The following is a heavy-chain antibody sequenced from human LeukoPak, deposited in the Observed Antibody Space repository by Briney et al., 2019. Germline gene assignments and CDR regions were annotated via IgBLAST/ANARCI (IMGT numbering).Heavy chain of an antibody. J-gene: IGHJ3*02. Sequence: GESLKISCKGSGYSFTNYWIGWVRQLPGKGLEGLGIIYPGDADTSFSTSFQGQVPISADKSISTAYLQWSSLKASDTAMYYCARPTRDDSSAYYSAFDIWGQGTMVTVSS. CDR3: ARPTRDDSSAYYSAFDI. V-gene: IGHV5-51*01. D-gene: IGHD3-22*01. CDR2: IYPGDADT. CDR1: GYSFTNYW.